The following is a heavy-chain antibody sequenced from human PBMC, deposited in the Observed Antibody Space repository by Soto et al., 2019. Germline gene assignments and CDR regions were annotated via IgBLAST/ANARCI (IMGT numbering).Heavy chain of an antibody. CDR2: INTYNGHT. V-gene: IGHV1-18*01. CDR1: GYIFTSYE. D-gene: IGHD2-15*01. CDR3: ARDQGRYCSGGSCLRLSL. Sequence: QDQLVQSGAEMKKPGASVKVSCKASGYIFTSYEINWVRQAPGQGLEGMGRINTYNGHTNYAQNCQGGVTLTTDTSTTTAYMELRSLSFDDTAVYYCARDQGRYCSGGSCLRLSLWGQGTLVVVSS. J-gene: IGHJ4*02.